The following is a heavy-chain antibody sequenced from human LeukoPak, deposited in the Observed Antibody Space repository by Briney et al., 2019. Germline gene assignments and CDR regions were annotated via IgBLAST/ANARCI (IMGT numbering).Heavy chain of an antibody. V-gene: IGHV3-64D*06. CDR1: GFTFSRYS. CDR3: VKDSSAGSSIDY. D-gene: IGHD3-10*01. CDR2: ISSNGGST. Sequence: GGSLRLSWSASGFTFSRYSMHWVRQAPGKGLEYVSAISSNGGSTYYADSVKGRFTISRDNSRNTLHLQMSSLRVEDTAVYCCVKDSSAGSSIDYWGQGTLVTVSS. J-gene: IGHJ4*02.